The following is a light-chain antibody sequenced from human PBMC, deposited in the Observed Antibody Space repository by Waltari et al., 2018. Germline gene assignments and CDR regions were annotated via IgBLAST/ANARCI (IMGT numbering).Light chain of an antibody. J-gene: IGLJ3*02. CDR3: ASWDGRLNGVV. CDR2: TTD. Sequence: QSVLTQPPSASGTPGQRVTISCSGRSSNIGLETVNWYQQFQGAAPKLLIHTTDHLPSGVPDRFAGSESCTSASRAISWLQSEDEADYFCASWDGRLNGVVFGGGTKLTVL. V-gene: IGLV1-44*01. CDR1: SSNIGLET.